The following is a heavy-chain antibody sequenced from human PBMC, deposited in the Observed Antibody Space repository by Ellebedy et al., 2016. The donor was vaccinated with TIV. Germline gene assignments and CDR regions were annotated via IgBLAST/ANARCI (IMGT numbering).Heavy chain of an antibody. CDR3: ARGGVGAIGLRYYFDY. CDR1: GGSFSGYY. Sequence: SETLSLTXAVYGGSFSGYYWSWIRQPPGKGLEWIGEINHSGSTNYNLSLKSRVTISVDTSKNQFSLKLSSVTAADTAVYYCARGGVGAIGLRYYFDYWGQGTLVTVSS. V-gene: IGHV4-34*01. D-gene: IGHD1-26*01. CDR2: INHSGST. J-gene: IGHJ4*02.